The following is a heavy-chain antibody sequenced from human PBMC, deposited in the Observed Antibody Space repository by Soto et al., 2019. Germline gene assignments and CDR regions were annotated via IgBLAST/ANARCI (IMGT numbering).Heavy chain of an antibody. CDR3: VTLALGKFDD. V-gene: IGHV3-23*01. CDR1: GFTVCSNS. CDR2: ISDSGDRI. J-gene: IGHJ4*02. D-gene: IGHD1-26*01. Sequence: HGGSPRLCCAACGFTVCSNSMSWVRQDPGKGLEWVSAISDSGDRIYYVDSVKGRFTISRDNSKNKLYLQMNSLRAEDTAVYYCVTLALGKFDDWGQGTLVTVSS.